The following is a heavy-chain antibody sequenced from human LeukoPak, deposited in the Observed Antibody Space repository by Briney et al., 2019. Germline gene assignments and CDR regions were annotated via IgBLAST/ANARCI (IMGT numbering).Heavy chain of an antibody. Sequence: PGGSPRLSCAASGFTSGNHWMSWVRQAPGKGLEWVANINQDGSEKYYVDSVKGRFTISRDNAKNSLYLQMNSLRAEDTAVYYCGRAYGAGSCDYWGQGTLVTVSS. D-gene: IGHD3-10*01. CDR1: GFTSGNHW. CDR3: GRAYGAGSCDY. J-gene: IGHJ4*02. V-gene: IGHV3-7*01. CDR2: INQDGSEK.